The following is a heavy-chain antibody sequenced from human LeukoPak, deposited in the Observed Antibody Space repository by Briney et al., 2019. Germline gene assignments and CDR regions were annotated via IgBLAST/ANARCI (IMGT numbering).Heavy chain of an antibody. D-gene: IGHD5-12*01. CDR1: GFTFSNYA. J-gene: IGHJ4*02. CDR3: GKGLNRDYSGIGDY. Sequence: GGSLRLSCAASGFTFSNYAMSWVRQAPGKGLEWISSMSGGGDYTYYADSVKGRFPISRDNSENKLYLQADSLRAEDTAVYYCGKGLNRDYSGIGDYWGQGTLVTVSS. CDR2: MSGGGDYT. V-gene: IGHV3-23*01.